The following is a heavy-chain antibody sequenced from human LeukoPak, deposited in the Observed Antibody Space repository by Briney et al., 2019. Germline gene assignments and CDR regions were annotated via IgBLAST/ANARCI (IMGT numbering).Heavy chain of an antibody. CDR1: GFAFGSYA. J-gene: IGHJ4*02. Sequence: PGGSLRLSCAASGFAFGSYAMYWVRQALGKGLEWVSGIFGSGGSADYAGSVKGRFTISRDNSKNTVYLEMNSLRAEDTAVYYCAKTTVGYSSGRFPGWPADYWGQGTLVTVSS. V-gene: IGHV3-23*01. CDR3: AKTTVGYSSGRFPGWPADY. D-gene: IGHD6-19*01. CDR2: IFGSGGSA.